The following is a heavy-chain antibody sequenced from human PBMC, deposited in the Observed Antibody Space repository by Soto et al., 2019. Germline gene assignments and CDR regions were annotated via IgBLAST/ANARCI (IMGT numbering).Heavy chain of an antibody. D-gene: IGHD6-6*01. CDR3: ASSQPSRRHYYYYYGMDI. J-gene: IGHJ6*04. V-gene: IGHV3-53*01. Sequence: GGSLRLSCAASGFTVSSNYMSWVRQAPGKGLEWVSVIYSGGSTYYADSVKGRFTISRDNSKNTLYLQMNSLRAEDTAVYYCASSQPSRRHYYYYYGMDIWGKGTTVTIYS. CDR1: GFTVSSNY. CDR2: IYSGGST.